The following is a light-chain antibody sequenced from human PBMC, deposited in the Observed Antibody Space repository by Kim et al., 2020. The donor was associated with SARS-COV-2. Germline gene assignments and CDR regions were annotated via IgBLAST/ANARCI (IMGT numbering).Light chain of an antibody. V-gene: IGLV3-1*01. Sequence: SYELTQPPSVSVSPGQTASITCSGDKLGNKYVCWYQQKPGQSPVLVIYQYSKRPSGIPERFSGSNSGNTATLTISGTQAMDEADYYCQAWDTSTAGVFGGGTQLTVL. CDR2: QYS. J-gene: IGLJ3*02. CDR3: QAWDTSTAGV. CDR1: KLGNKY.